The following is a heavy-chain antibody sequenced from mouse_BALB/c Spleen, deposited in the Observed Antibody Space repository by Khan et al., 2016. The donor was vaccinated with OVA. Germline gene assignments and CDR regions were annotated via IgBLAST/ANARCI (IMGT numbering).Heavy chain of an antibody. J-gene: IGHJ4*01. Sequence: LVESGPELKKPGETVQISCKASGFTFTNYGMNWVRQAPGKGLKWMGWINTYTGEPTFTDDFKGRFAFSLENSASTAYLQINSLKNEDTATYFCARVGYNGTMDFWGQGTSVTVSS. D-gene: IGHD2-14*01. CDR3: ARVGYNGTMDF. CDR2: INTYTGEP. V-gene: IGHV9-3-1*01. CDR1: GFTFTNYG.